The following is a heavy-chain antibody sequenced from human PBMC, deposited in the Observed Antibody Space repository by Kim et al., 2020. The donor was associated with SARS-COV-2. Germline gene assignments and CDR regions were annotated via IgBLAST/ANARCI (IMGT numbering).Heavy chain of an antibody. CDR3: ARGAYDILTGPYDY. CDR1: GGSISSYY. CDR2: IYYSGST. D-gene: IGHD3-9*01. J-gene: IGHJ4*02. Sequence: SETLSLTCTVSGGSISSYYWSWIRQPPGKGLEWIGYIYYSGSTNYNPSLKSRVTISVDTSKNQFSLKLSSVTAADTAVYYCARGAYDILTGPYDYWGQGTLVTVSS. V-gene: IGHV4-59*01.